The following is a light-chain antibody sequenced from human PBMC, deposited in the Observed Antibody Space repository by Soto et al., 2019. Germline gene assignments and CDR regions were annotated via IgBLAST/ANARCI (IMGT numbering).Light chain of an antibody. CDR1: QRLSASD. Sequence: SPATLSVSKGERATLSCRASQRLSASDIAWYQQKPGQAPRLLIYDASNRATGIPARFSGSGSGTDFTLTISSLEPEDFAVYYCQQRSNLPLTFGGGTKVDIK. J-gene: IGKJ4*01. V-gene: IGKV3-11*01. CDR3: QQRSNLPLT. CDR2: DAS.